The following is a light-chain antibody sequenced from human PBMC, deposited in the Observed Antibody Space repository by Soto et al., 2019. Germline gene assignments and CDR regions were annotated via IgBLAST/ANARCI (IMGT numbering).Light chain of an antibody. CDR2: LNNDGSH. CDR3: QTWGTGFQV. Sequence: QSVLTQSPSAPASLGASVKLTCTLSSGHSSYAIAWHQKQPGKGPRYLMDLNNDGSHSKGDGIPDRFSGSSSGAERYLIISSLQSEDEADYYCQTWGTGFQVFGGGTKVTVL. CDR1: SGHSSYA. J-gene: IGLJ2*01. V-gene: IGLV4-69*01.